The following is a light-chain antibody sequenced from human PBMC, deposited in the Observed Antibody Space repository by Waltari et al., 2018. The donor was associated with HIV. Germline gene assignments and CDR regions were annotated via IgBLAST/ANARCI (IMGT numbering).Light chain of an antibody. CDR1: QSVSSN. Sequence: EIVMTQSPATLSVSPGERATLSCTASQSVSSNVAWYQQKPGQAPRLLIYGASTRATGIPARFRGSGSGTEFTLTISSLQSEDFAVYYCQQNHDWPPTTFGQGTRLEIK. CDR2: GAS. V-gene: IGKV3-15*01. J-gene: IGKJ5*01. CDR3: QQNHDWPPTT.